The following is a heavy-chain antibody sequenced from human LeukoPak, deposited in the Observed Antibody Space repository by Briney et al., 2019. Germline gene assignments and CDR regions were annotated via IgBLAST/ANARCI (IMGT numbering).Heavy chain of an antibody. V-gene: IGHV4-59*01. CDR2: IYYNGST. Sequence: PSETLSLTCTVSGGSISSYYWSWIRQPPGKGLEWIGYIYYNGSTNYNPSLKSRVTISVDTSKNQFSLKLSSVTAADTAVYYCARSSRGGGYGYYFDYWGQGTLVTVSS. CDR1: GGSISSYY. CDR3: ARSSRGGGYGYYFDY. D-gene: IGHD5-12*01. J-gene: IGHJ4*02.